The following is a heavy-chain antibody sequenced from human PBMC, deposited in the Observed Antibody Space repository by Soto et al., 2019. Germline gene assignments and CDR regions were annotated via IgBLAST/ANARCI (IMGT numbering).Heavy chain of an antibody. Sequence: QITLKESGPPLVKPTQTLTLTCTFSGFSLTTRGVGVGWIRQPPGKALEWLALIYWDDDKRYSPSLKSRLTITKDSTKNQVVLTLTNMDPVDTATDYRAHVPGSGQLLYSYYYYMDVWGKGATVAVS. V-gene: IGHV2-5*02. J-gene: IGHJ6*03. CDR1: GFSLTTRGVG. D-gene: IGHD3-10*01. CDR3: AHVPGSGQLLYSYYYYMDV. CDR2: IYWDDDK.